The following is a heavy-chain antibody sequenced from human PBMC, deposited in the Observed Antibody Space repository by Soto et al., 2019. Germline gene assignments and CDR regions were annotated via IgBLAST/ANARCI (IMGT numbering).Heavy chain of an antibody. J-gene: IGHJ6*02. Sequence: QVQLVQSGAAVKKPGASVKVSCKASGYTFTSYGFSWVRQAPGQGLEWMGWISAYNGNTNYAQKLQGRVTMTTDTTTSTAYMELRSLRPDGTAVYYCASYHLNSYYYGMDVWGQGTTVTVSS. CDR3: ASYHLNSYYYGMDV. CDR1: GYTFTSYG. CDR2: ISAYNGNT. V-gene: IGHV1-18*01.